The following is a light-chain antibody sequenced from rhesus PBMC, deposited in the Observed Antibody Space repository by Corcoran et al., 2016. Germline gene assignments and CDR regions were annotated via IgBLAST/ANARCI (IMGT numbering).Light chain of an antibody. V-gene: IGKV1-94*01. CDR3: LQDYSTPLT. Sequence: DIQMTQSPSSLSASVGDRVTVTCRASQDIKKELSWYQQKPGKAPTLLIYAASTLEAGVSPRVSGSGSGTDFTLTLNNLQPADFATYYCLQDYSTPLTFGGGTKVDIK. CDR2: AAS. CDR1: QDIKKE. J-gene: IGKJ4*01.